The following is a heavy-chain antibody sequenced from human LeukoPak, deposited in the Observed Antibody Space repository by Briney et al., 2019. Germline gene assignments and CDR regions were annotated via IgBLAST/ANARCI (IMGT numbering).Heavy chain of an antibody. CDR1: GGSISSGDDY. J-gene: IGHJ4*02. V-gene: IGHV4-61*02. Sequence: SETLSLTCTVSGGSISSGDDYWGWIRQPAGKGLEWIGRIYPSGSTEYNPALKSRLTISVDKSKNQFSLKLSSVTAADTAVYYCAKRDLWFGELSPLDYWGQGTLVTVSS. CDR3: AKRDLWFGELSPLDY. D-gene: IGHD3-10*01. CDR2: IYPSGST.